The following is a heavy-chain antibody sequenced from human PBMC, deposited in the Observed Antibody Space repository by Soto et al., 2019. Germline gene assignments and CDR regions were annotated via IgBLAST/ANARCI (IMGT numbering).Heavy chain of an antibody. CDR3: ARVRGYSYGPNPRDAFDI. J-gene: IGHJ3*02. V-gene: IGHV1-3*01. CDR2: INAGNGNT. CDR1: GYTFTSYA. D-gene: IGHD5-18*01. Sequence: ASVKVSCKASGYTFTSYAMHWVRQAPGQRLGWMGWINAGNGNTKYSQKFQGRVTITRDTSASTAYMELSSLRSEDTAVYYCARVRGYSYGPNPRDAFDIWGQGTMVTVSS.